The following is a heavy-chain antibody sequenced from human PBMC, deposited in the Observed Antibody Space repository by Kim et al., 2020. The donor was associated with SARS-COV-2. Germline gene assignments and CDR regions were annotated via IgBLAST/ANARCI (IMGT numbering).Heavy chain of an antibody. Sequence: SETLSLTCAVSGGSISSSNWWSWVRQPPGKGLEWIGEIYHSGSTNYNPSLKSRVTISVDKSKNQFSLKLSSVTAADTAVYYCASRFTMVRGASRSSYYRSWGQGTLVTVSS. CDR1: GGSISSSNW. J-gene: IGHJ5*02. D-gene: IGHD3-10*01. CDR3: ASRFTMVRGASRSSYYRS. V-gene: IGHV4-4*02. CDR2: IYHSGST.